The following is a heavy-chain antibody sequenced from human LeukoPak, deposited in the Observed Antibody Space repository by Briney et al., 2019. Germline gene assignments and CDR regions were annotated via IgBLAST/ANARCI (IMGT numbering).Heavy chain of an antibody. CDR1: GFTFSSYS. D-gene: IGHD6-19*01. Sequence: GGSLRLSCAAYGFTFSSYSMSWVRQAPGKGLEWVSAISGSGGSTYYADSVTGRFTISRDNSKNTLYLQMNSLRAEDTAVYYCAKSLPGIAVAASFGYWGQGTLVTVSS. CDR2: ISGSGGST. J-gene: IGHJ4*02. V-gene: IGHV3-23*01. CDR3: AKSLPGIAVAASFGY.